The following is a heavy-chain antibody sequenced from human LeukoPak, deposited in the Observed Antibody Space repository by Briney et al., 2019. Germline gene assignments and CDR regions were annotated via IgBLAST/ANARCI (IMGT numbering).Heavy chain of an antibody. CDR3: AKDWDSSSWYDVRYFDL. D-gene: IGHD6-13*01. Sequence: PGGSLRLSCAASGFTVSSNYMSWVRQAPGKGLEWVSVIYSGGSTYYADSVKGRFTISRDNSKNTLYLQMNSLRAEDTAVYYCAKDWDSSSWYDVRYFDLWGRGTLVTVSS. J-gene: IGHJ2*01. CDR1: GFTVSSNY. V-gene: IGHV3-66*01. CDR2: IYSGGST.